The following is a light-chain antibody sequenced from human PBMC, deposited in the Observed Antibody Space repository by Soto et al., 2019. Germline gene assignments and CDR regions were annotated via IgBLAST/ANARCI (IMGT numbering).Light chain of an antibody. J-gene: IGLJ1*01. CDR1: KLGDKY. CDR2: QDS. V-gene: IGLV3-1*01. CDR3: QARDSSTGV. Sequence: SYELTQPPTVSVSPGQTASITFPGDKLGDKYACWYQQKPSQFPVLVIYQDSKRPSGFLERFSVSNSGNIATLTISGTQAMDEVEYSCQARDSSTGVCGTRTKFT.